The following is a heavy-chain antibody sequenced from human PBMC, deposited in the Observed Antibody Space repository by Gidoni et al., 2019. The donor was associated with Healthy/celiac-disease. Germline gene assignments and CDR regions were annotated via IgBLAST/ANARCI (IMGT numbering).Heavy chain of an antibody. CDR3: ASARDYDILTGYSSVIMAFDY. CDR1: GGPFSSYA. D-gene: IGHD3-9*01. CDR2: INPILGTA. Sequence: QVQLVQSGAEVKKPGSSVKVSCKASGGPFSSYAISWVRQAPGQGLEWMGGINPILGTANYAQKCQGRVTITADESTSTAYMELSSLRSEDTAVYYCASARDYDILTGYSSVIMAFDYWGQGTLVTVSS. V-gene: IGHV1-69*01. J-gene: IGHJ4*02.